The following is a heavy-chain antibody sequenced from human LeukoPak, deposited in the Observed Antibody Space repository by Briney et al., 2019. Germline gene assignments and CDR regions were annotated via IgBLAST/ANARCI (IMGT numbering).Heavy chain of an antibody. CDR3: ASTNSSGFYFQH. J-gene: IGHJ1*01. V-gene: IGHV3-23*01. D-gene: IGHD6-19*01. CDR1: GFTFSSYA. CDR2: ISGSGGST. Sequence: GGSLRLSCAASGFTFSSYAMSWVRQAPGKGLEWVSAISGSGGSTYYADSVKGRFTISRDNSKNTLYLQMNSLRAEDTAVYYCASTNSSGFYFQHWGQGTLVTVSS.